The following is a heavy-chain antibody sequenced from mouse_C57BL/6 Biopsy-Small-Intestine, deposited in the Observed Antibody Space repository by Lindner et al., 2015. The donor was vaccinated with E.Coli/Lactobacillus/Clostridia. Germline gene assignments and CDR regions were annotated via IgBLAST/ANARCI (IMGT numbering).Heavy chain of an antibody. D-gene: IGHD1-1*01. J-gene: IGHJ4*01. CDR3: GRWGTTAVPYYHAMDY. CDR1: GFNIKDYY. CDR2: IDPEDGET. V-gene: IGHV14-2*01. Sequence: VQLQESGAELVKPGASVKLSCAASGFNIKDYYMHWVKQRTEQGLEWIGRIDPEDGETKYAPQFQGKATITADKSSNTAYLQFSSLTSEDTAVYYCGRWGTTAVPYYHAMDYWGQGTSVTVSS.